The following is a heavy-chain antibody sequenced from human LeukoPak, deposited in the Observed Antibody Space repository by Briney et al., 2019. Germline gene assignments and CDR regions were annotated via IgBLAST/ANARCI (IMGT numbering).Heavy chain of an antibody. D-gene: IGHD3-22*01. V-gene: IGHV3-11*04. Sequence: GGSLRLSCAASGFIFADYYMSWVRQAPGKGLEWLSFISGSSTTIYYADSVRGRFTISRDNAKNSLYLQMNSLRAEDTAVYYCATSGRGKHNYDSRSDAFDIGGQGTVVTVSS. J-gene: IGHJ3*02. CDR3: ATSGRGKHNYDSRSDAFDI. CDR2: ISGSSTTI. CDR1: GFIFADYY.